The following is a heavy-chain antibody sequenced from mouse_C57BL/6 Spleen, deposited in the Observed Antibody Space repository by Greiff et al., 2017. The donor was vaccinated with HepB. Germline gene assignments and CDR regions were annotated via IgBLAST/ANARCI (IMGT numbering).Heavy chain of an antibody. Sequence: VQLQESGPGLVKPSQSLSLTCSVTGYSITSGYYWNWIRQFPGNKLEWMGYISYDGSNNYNPSLKNRISITRDTSKNQFFLKLNSVTTEDTATYYCARDRGSSYWYFDVWGTGTTVTVSS. CDR3: ARDRGSSYWYFDV. CDR1: GYSITSGYY. V-gene: IGHV3-6*01. J-gene: IGHJ1*03. D-gene: IGHD1-1*01. CDR2: ISYDGSN.